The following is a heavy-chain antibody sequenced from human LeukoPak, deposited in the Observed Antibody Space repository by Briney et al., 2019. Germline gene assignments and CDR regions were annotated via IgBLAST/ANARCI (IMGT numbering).Heavy chain of an antibody. CDR3: ARVGIYGDLFDY. CDR1: GGSISSYY. D-gene: IGHD4-17*01. Sequence: SETLSLTCTVSGGSISSYYWSWIRQPPGKGLEWIGYIYYSGSTNYYPSLKSRVTISVDTSKNQFSLKLSSVTAADTAVYYCARVGIYGDLFDYWGQGTLVTVSS. J-gene: IGHJ4*02. CDR2: IYYSGST. V-gene: IGHV4-59*01.